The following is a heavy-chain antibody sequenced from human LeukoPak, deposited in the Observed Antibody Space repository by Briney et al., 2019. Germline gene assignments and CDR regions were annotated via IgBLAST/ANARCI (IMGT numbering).Heavy chain of an antibody. CDR3: ARGGYDFWSGYPSPFDY. CDR1: GGSISIGGYS. CDR2: IYHSGST. V-gene: IGHV4-30-2*01. Sequence: SETLSLTCAVSGGSISIGGYSWSWIRQPPGKGLEWIGYIYHSGSTYYNPSLKSRVTISVDRSKNQFSLKLSSVTAADTAVYYCARGGYDFWSGYPSPFDYWGQGTLVTVSS. J-gene: IGHJ4*02. D-gene: IGHD3-3*01.